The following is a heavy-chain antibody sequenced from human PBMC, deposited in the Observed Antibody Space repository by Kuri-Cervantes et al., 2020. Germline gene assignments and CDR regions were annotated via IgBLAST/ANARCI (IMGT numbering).Heavy chain of an antibody. CDR3: ARDGLSSFDI. D-gene: IGHD5/OR15-5a*01. Sequence: GGSLRLSCVVSGFTFSSYGMHWARQAPGKGLEWVSGISWNSGSIGYADSVKGRFTISRDNAKNSLYLQMNSLRAEDTALYHCARDGLSSFDIWGQGTMVTDSS. CDR2: ISWNSGSI. CDR1: GFTFSSYG. V-gene: IGHV3-9*01. J-gene: IGHJ3*02.